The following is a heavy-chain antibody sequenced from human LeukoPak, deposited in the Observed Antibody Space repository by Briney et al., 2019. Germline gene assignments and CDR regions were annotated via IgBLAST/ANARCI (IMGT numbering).Heavy chain of an antibody. CDR3: AGGIAVAALNWFDP. D-gene: IGHD6-19*01. CDR2: IYYSGST. CDR1: GGSISSYY. J-gene: IGHJ5*02. V-gene: IGHV4-59*01. Sequence: SETLSLTCTVSGGSISSYYWSWIRQPPGKGLEWIGYIYYSGSTNYNPSLKSRVTISVDTSKNQFSLKLSSVTAADTAVYYCAGGIAVAALNWFDPWGQGTLVTVSS.